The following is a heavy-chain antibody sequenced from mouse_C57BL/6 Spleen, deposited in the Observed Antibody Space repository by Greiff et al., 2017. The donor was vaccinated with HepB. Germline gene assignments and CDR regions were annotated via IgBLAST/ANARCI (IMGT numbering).Heavy chain of an antibody. CDR3: ARAFSTTVGFDY. Sequence: DVQLQESGPGLVKPSQSLSLTCSVTGHSITSGYYWNWIRQFPGNKLEWMGYISYDGSNNYNPSLKNRISITRDTSKNQFFLKLNSVTTEDTATYYCARAFSTTVGFDYWGQGTTLTVSS. V-gene: IGHV3-6*01. D-gene: IGHD1-1*01. CDR2: ISYDGSN. CDR1: GHSITSGYY. J-gene: IGHJ2*01.